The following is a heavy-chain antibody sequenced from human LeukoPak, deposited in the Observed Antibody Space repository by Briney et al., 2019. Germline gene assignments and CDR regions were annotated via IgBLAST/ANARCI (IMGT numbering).Heavy chain of an antibody. Sequence: GSLRLSCTASGFTFSSYGMHWVRQAPGKGLEWVTLISYDGSNKYYADSVKGRFTISRDNSKNTLYLQMNSLRAEDTAVYYCAKEGYDFWSGYTQRHFDYWGQGTLVTVSS. CDR2: ISYDGSNK. D-gene: IGHD3-3*01. CDR3: AKEGYDFWSGYTQRHFDY. V-gene: IGHV3-30*18. J-gene: IGHJ4*02. CDR1: GFTFSSYG.